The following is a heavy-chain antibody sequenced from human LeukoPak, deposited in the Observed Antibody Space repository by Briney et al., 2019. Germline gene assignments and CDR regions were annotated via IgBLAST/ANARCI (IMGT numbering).Heavy chain of an antibody. CDR2: IYYSGST. J-gene: IGHJ6*02. V-gene: IGHV4-59*08. CDR1: GGSISNYY. CDR3: ARQAPQYYYYYGMDV. Sequence: PSETLSLTCTVSGGSISNYYWSWIRQPPGKGLEWIGNIYYSGSTNYNPSVKSRVTISVDTSNNQFSPKLSSVTAADTAVYYCARQAPQYYYYYGMDVWGQGTTVTVS.